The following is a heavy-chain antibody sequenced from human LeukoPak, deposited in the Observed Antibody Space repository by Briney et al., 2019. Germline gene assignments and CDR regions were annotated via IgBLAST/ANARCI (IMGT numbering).Heavy chain of an antibody. Sequence: ASVKVSCKASGGTFSSYAISWVRQAPGQGLEWMGGIIPIFGTANYAQKFQGRVTIITDESTSTAYMELSSLRSEDTAVYYCARSGYYDSSEHAFDIWGQGTMVTVSS. D-gene: IGHD3-22*01. V-gene: IGHV1-69*05. CDR2: IIPIFGTA. CDR1: GGTFSSYA. J-gene: IGHJ3*02. CDR3: ARSGYYDSSEHAFDI.